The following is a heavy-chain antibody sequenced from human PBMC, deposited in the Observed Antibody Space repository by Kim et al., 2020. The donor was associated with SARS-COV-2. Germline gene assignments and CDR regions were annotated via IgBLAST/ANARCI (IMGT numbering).Heavy chain of an antibody. V-gene: IGHV4-59*01. J-gene: IGHJ4*02. Sequence: SETLSLTCTVSGGSISSYYWSWIRQPPGKGLEWIGYIYYSGSTNYNPSLKSRVTISVDTSKNQFSLKLSSVTAADTAVYYCARERLRPRPYFDYWGQGTLVTVSS. CDR1: GGSISSYY. CDR3: ARERLRPRPYFDY. D-gene: IGHD4-17*01. CDR2: IYYSGST.